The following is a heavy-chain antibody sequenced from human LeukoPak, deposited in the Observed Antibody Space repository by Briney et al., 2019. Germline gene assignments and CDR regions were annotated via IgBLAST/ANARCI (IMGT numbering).Heavy chain of an antibody. V-gene: IGHV3-66*01. CDR2: IYSGGST. CDR3: ASSPAAARYYFDY. J-gene: IGHJ4*02. Sequence: GGSLRLSCAASGFTASSNYMSWVRQAPGKGLEWVSVIYSGGSTYYADSVKGRFTISRDNSKNTLYLQMNSLRAEDTAVYYCASSPAAARYYFDYWGQGTLVTVSS. D-gene: IGHD2-2*01. CDR1: GFTASSNY.